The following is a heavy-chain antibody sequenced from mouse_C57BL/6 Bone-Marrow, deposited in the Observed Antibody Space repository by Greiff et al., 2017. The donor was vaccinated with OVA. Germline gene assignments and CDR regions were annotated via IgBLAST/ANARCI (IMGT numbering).Heavy chain of an antibody. V-gene: IGHV3-6*01. D-gene: IGHD2-3*01. CDR1: GYSITSGYY. CDR2: ISYDGSN. CDR3: ARAMRWFAY. J-gene: IGHJ3*01. Sequence: EVKLMESGPGLVKPSQSLSLTCSVTGYSITSGYYWNWIRQFPGNKLEWMGYISYDGSNNYNPSLKNRISITRDTSKNQFFLKLNSVTTEDTATYCCARAMRWFAYWGQGTLVTVSA.